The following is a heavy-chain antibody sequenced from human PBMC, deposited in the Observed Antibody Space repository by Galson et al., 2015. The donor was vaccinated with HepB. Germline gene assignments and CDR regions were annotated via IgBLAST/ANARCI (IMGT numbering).Heavy chain of an antibody. Sequence: TLSLTCTVSGGSISSGGYYWSWIRQHPGRGLEWIGYIYYSGSTYYNPSLKSRVTISVDTSKNQFSLKLSPVTAADTAVYYCARDSRGYSYDYWDQGTLVTVSS. J-gene: IGHJ4*02. CDR3: ARDSRGYSYDY. V-gene: IGHV4-31*03. CDR1: GGSISSGGYY. D-gene: IGHD5-18*01. CDR2: IYYSGST.